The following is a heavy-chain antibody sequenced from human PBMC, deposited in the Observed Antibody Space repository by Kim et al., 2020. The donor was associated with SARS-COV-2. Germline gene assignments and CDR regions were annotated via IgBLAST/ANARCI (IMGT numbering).Heavy chain of an antibody. CDR3: ARGDDYSNYGVGY. Sequence: SETLSLTCAVSGGSISSGGYSWSWIRQPPGKGLEWIGYIYHSGSTYYNPSLKSRVTISVDRSKNQFSLKLSSVTAADTAMYYCARGDDYSNYGVGYWGQGTLVTVSS. J-gene: IGHJ4*02. CDR1: GGSISSGGYS. CDR2: IYHSGST. V-gene: IGHV4-30-2*01. D-gene: IGHD4-4*01.